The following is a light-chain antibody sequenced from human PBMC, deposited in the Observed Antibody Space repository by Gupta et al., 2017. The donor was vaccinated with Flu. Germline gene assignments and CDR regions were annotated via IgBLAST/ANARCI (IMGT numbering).Light chain of an antibody. J-gene: IGLJ2*01. Sequence: NFMLTQPHSASESPGTTVTITCTRSSGSISTNYVQWYQQRPGSSPTTVIFEENQRPSGVPDRSSGFSDTASKYASPQTIGLKAEEEADDYWRYFGTINSYVVFGGGTKLTVL. CDR3: RYFGTINSYVV. V-gene: IGLV6-57*01. CDR2: EEN. CDR1: SGSISTNY.